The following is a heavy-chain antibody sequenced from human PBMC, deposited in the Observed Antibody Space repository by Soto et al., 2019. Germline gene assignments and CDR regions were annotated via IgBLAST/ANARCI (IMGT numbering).Heavy chain of an antibody. J-gene: IGHJ4*02. CDR3: VSQRTSVLTQAYFDY. Sequence: PSETLSVTCTVSGGSVSNSSYYWGWIRHSPGKGLEWIGSVYYRGRSYSKSSVKSRVTISVDTSKNQFSLNLNSVTASDTAVYYCVSQRTSVLTQAYFDYWGPGALVTV. V-gene: IGHV4-39*01. CDR1: GGSVSNSSYY. D-gene: IGHD2-8*01. CDR2: VYYRGRS.